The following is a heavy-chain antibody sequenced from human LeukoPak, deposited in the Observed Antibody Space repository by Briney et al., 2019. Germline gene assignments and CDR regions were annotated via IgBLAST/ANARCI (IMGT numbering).Heavy chain of an antibody. Sequence: GRSLRLSCADSGFTFSSYGMHWGRQAPGKGLGWVAVISYDGSNKYYADSVKGRFTISRDNSKNTLYLQMNSLRAEDTAVYYCAKDRDDFWSGYYFDYWGQGTLVTVSS. CDR2: ISYDGSNK. D-gene: IGHD3-3*01. CDR3: AKDRDDFWSGYYFDY. V-gene: IGHV3-30*18. J-gene: IGHJ4*02. CDR1: GFTFSSYG.